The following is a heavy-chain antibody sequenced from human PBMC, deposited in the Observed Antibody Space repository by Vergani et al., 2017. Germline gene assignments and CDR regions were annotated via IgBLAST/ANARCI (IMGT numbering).Heavy chain of an antibody. Sequence: QVQLVQSGAEVKKPGASVKVSCKASGYTFTSYYMHWVRQAPGQGLEWMGIINPSGGSTSYAQKFQGRVTMTRDTSTSTVYMELSSLRSEDTAVYYCARDGPILTGYYSGDGYFDYWGQGTLVTVSS. V-gene: IGHV1-46*01. J-gene: IGHJ4*02. CDR1: GYTFTSYY. CDR2: INPSGGST. CDR3: ARDGPILTGYYSGDGYFDY. D-gene: IGHD3-9*01.